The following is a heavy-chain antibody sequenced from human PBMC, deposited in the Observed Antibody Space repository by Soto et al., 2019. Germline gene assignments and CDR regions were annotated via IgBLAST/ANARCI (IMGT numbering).Heavy chain of an antibody. Sequence: GGSLRLSCAASGSTFGGYGMHWVRQAPGKGLEWVAVIFYDGTDKYYADSVKGRFTISRDNAKNSLYLQMNSLRAEDTAVYYCARDKVATPAGYYYYGMDVWGQGTTVTVSS. CDR1: GSTFGGYG. D-gene: IGHD5-12*01. CDR2: IFYDGTDK. CDR3: ARDKVATPAGYYYYGMDV. J-gene: IGHJ6*02. V-gene: IGHV3-33*01.